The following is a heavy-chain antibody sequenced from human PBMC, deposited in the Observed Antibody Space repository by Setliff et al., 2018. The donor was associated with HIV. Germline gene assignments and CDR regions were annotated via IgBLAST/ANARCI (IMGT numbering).Heavy chain of an antibody. Sequence: LRLSCAASGFTFSNFWMHWVRQAPGKGLEWVASISPDGNRNYCVGSVKGRFTASRDNAKSLLYLQMNSLRAEDTAVYYCARVHLRTNAVYGVVSNQFDPWGQGTLVTVSS. D-gene: IGHD2-8*01. J-gene: IGHJ5*02. V-gene: IGHV3-7*03. CDR1: GFTFSNFW. CDR3: ARVHLRTNAVYGVVSNQFDP. CDR2: ISPDGNRN.